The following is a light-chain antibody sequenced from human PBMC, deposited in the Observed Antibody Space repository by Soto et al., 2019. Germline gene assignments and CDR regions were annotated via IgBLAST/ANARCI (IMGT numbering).Light chain of an antibody. J-gene: IGLJ1*01. Sequence: QSVLTQPPSASGTPGQRVTISCSGSSSNIGSNTVNWYQQLPGTAPKLLIYSNNQRPSGVPDRFSGSKSGTSASLAISGLQSEDEADYYCQSYDKSLSALGFVFGTGTKLTVL. CDR3: QSYDKSLSALGFV. V-gene: IGLV1-44*01. CDR2: SNN. CDR1: SSNIGSNT.